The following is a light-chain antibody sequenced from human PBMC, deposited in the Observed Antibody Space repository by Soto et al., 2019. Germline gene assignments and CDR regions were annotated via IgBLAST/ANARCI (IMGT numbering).Light chain of an antibody. CDR3: QQYDNPPIT. Sequence: DIQMTQSPSSLSASVGDRVTITCQASHDISNSLNWYQQKPGKAPKLLIYDASNMETGVPSRFSGSGSGTDFTFTISSLQPEDIATYYCQQYDNPPITFGQGTRLEIK. CDR1: HDISNS. V-gene: IGKV1-33*01. CDR2: DAS. J-gene: IGKJ5*01.